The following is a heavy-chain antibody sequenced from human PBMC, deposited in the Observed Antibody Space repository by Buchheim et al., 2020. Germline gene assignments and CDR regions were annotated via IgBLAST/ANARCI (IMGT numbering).Heavy chain of an antibody. J-gene: IGHJ4*02. CDR3: ARGGDSSGRPIDY. D-gene: IGHD3-22*01. CDR2: IYHRWST. V-gene: IGHV4-30-2*01. CDR1: GGSISSGGYS. Sequence: QLQLQESGSGLVKPSQTLSLTCAVSGGSISSGGYSWSWIRQPPGKGLEWIGYIYHRWSTYYKPSPKRRVNLLVDRSKNQFSLTLSSVTAADTAVYYCARGGDSSGRPIDYWGQGTL.